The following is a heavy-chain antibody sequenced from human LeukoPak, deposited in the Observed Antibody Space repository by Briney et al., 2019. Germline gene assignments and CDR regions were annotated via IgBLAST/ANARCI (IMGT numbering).Heavy chain of an antibody. CDR3: ARDLGHYSSISHGDY. D-gene: IGHD6-13*01. J-gene: IGHJ4*02. CDR1: GFTFSSYW. Sequence: GGSLRLSCAASGFTFSSYWMHWVRQAPGKGLVWVSRINTDGSSTSYADSVKGRFTISRDNAKNTLYLQMNSLRAEDTAVYYCARDLGHYSSISHGDYWGQGTLVTVSS. V-gene: IGHV3-74*01. CDR2: INTDGSST.